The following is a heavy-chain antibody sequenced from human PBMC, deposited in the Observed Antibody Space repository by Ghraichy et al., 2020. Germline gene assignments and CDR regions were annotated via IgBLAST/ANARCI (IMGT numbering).Heavy chain of an antibody. D-gene: IGHD1-1*01. V-gene: IGHV1-3*01. Sequence: ASVKVSCKTSGYSFTTYTLQWVRQAPGPGLEWLGCMNAGNGNTKYSQKFQGRVTFTSDSSASTGYMELGSLTSEDTAIYYCARHGRPTAADPNNWSDSWGQGTLVTVSS. CDR3: ARHGRPTAADPNNWSDS. CDR2: MNAGNGNT. CDR1: GYSFTTYT. J-gene: IGHJ5*01.